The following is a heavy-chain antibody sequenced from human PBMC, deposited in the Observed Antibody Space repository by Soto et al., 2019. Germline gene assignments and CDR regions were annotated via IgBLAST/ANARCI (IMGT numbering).Heavy chain of an antibody. CDR3: AREGGGYCSGGSCDYYYYYYMDV. CDR1: GFTFSNYS. V-gene: IGHV3-21*01. D-gene: IGHD2-15*01. Sequence: EVQLVESGGGLVKPGGSLRLSCAASGFTFSNYSMNWVRQAPGKGLEWVSSISSSSSYIYYADSVKGRFTISRDNAKNSLYLQMNSLRAEDTAVYYCAREGGGYCSGGSCDYYYYYYMDVWGKGTTVTVSS. CDR2: ISSSSSYI. J-gene: IGHJ6*03.